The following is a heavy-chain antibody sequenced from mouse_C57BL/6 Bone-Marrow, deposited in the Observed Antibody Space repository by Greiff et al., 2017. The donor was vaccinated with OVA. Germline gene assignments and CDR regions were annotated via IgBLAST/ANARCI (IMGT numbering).Heavy chain of an antibody. CDR1: GYTFTDYE. Sequence: VQLQQSGAELVRPGASVTLSCKASGYTFTDYELHWVKQTPVHGLEWIGAIDPDTGGTAYNQKFPGKAILTADKSSSTAYMELRSLTSEDSAVYYCTGLTWRFAYWGQGTLVTVSA. V-gene: IGHV1-15*01. D-gene: IGHD4-1*01. J-gene: IGHJ3*01. CDR2: IDPDTGGT. CDR3: TGLTWRFAY.